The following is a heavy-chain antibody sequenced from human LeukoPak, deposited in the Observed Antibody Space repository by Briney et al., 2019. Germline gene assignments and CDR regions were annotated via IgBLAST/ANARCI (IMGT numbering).Heavy chain of an antibody. J-gene: IGHJ4*02. CDR1: GGTFSSYA. Sequence: ASVKVPCKASGGTFSSYAISWVRQAPGQGLEWMGGIIPIFGTANYAQKFQGRVTITADESTSTAYMELSSLRSEDTAVYYCARSRREFSLDYWGQGTLVTVSS. D-gene: IGHD3-9*01. V-gene: IGHV1-69*13. CDR2: IIPIFGTA. CDR3: ARSRREFSLDY.